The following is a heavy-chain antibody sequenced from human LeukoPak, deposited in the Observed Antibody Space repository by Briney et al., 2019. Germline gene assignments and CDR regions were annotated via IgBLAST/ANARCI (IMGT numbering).Heavy chain of an antibody. Sequence: ASVKVSCRASGYTFIGYYMHWVRQAPGQRLEWMGWINAGNGNTKYSQEFQGRVTITRDTSASTAYMELSSLRSEDMAVYYCAREGSGWYYDYWGQGTLVTVSS. CDR2: INAGNGNT. CDR1: GYTFIGYY. CDR3: AREGSGWYYDY. D-gene: IGHD6-19*01. J-gene: IGHJ4*02. V-gene: IGHV1-3*03.